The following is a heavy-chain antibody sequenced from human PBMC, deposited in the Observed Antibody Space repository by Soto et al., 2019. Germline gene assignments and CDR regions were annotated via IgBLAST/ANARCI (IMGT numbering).Heavy chain of an antibody. CDR3: ARSVRFLEWSKTYYYYGMDV. V-gene: IGHV4-59*01. Sequence: KPSETLSLTCTVSGGSISSYYWSWIRQPPGKGLEWIGYIYYSGSTNYNPSLKSRVTISVDTSKNQFSLKLSSVTAADTAVYYCARSVRFLEWSKTYYYYGMDVWGQGTTVTVSS. D-gene: IGHD3-3*01. CDR1: GGSISSYY. CDR2: IYYSGST. J-gene: IGHJ6*02.